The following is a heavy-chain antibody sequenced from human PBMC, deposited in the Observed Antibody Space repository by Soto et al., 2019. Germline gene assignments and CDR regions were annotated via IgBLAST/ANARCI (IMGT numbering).Heavy chain of an antibody. CDR1: GYTFSRDA. CDR2: INGGSGNT. J-gene: IGHJ6*02. CDR3: ARDSGGGKLYAMDV. D-gene: IGHD1-26*01. Sequence: ASVKVSCQTSGYTFSRDAIHWVRQAPGQRLEWMGWINGGSGNTKYSQRVQGRVTMTRDTSASTVYMELSSLRSEDTAVYYCARDSGGGKLYAMDVWGQGTTVTVSS. V-gene: IGHV1-3*01.